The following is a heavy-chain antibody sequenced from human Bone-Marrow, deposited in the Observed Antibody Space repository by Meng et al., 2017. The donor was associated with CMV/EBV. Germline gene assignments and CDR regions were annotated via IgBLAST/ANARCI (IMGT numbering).Heavy chain of an antibody. V-gene: IGHV3-11*01. J-gene: IGHJ3*02. Sequence: GGSLRLSCAASGFTFSDYYMSWIRQAPGKGLEWVSYISSSGSTIYYADSVKGRFTISRDNAKNSLYLQMNSLRVEDTAVYYCVKRHCSVITCDGTRDGFDIWGQGTMVTVSS. D-gene: IGHD2-15*01. CDR1: GFTFSDYY. CDR3: VKRHCSVITCDGTRDGFDI. CDR2: ISSSGSTI.